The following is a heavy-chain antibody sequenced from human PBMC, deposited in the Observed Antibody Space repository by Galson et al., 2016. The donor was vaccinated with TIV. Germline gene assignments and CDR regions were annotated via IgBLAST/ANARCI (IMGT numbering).Heavy chain of an antibody. Sequence: QSGAEVKNPGASVKVSCKASGGTFSNYGISWVRQAPGQGLEWMGGINPVFRIPNCAQKFQGRVTITADESTSTAFMELSSLRSEDTAIYYCATSISGVVNYYYYMDVWGKGTTVTVSS. CDR1: GGTFSNYG. CDR2: INPVFRIP. CDR3: ATSISGVVNYYYYMDV. D-gene: IGHD3-3*01. V-gene: IGHV1-69*13. J-gene: IGHJ6*03.